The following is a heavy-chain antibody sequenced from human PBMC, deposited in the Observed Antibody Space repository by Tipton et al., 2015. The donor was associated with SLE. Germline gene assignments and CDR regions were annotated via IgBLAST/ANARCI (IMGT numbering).Heavy chain of an antibody. CDR2: IYYTGST. Sequence: TLSLTCTVSRGSIIRSSSYWGWIRPPPGKGLEWIGYIYYTGSTTYHPPLRSRVTISVEPSKNQVSLKLSSVTAADTAIYYCARGGDFWSGYSLGAFDIWGQGTMVTVSS. CDR1: RGSIIRSSSY. D-gene: IGHD3-3*01. V-gene: IGHV4-61*05. J-gene: IGHJ3*02. CDR3: ARGGDFWSGYSLGAFDI.